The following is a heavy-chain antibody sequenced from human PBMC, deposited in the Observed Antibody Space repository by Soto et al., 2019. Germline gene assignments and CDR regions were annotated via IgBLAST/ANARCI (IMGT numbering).Heavy chain of an antibody. J-gene: IGHJ6*02. D-gene: IGHD1-20*01. V-gene: IGHV1-69*01. CDR1: GGTFSTYS. CDR3: ARGGRYPKSSSYYGMDV. CDR2: SPPIFGTS. Sequence: QVQLVQSGAEVKKPGSSVKVSCKASGGTFSTYSISWVRQAAGQGLEWMGGSPPIFGTSKYAQNFQGRVTITADESTSTAYMELSSLRSDDTAVYYCARGGRYPKSSSYYGMDVWGQGTTVTVSS.